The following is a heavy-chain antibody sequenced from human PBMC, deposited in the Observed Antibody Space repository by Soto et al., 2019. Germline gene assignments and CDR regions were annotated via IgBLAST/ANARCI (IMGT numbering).Heavy chain of an antibody. J-gene: IGHJ4*02. Sequence: GGSLRLSCAASEFTFSNYAMSWVRQAPGKGLEWVSSISDNGGTTYYADSVKGRFTISRDNSKNTLYLQMNSLRAEDMAVYYCAKYPHQLIVYFDYCGQGTQVPVSS. CDR2: ISDNGGTT. CDR3: AKYPHQLIVYFDY. V-gene: IGHV3-23*01. D-gene: IGHD2-2*01. CDR1: EFTFSNYA.